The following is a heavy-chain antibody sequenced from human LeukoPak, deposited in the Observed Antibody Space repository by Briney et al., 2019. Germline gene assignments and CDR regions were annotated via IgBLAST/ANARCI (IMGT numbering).Heavy chain of an antibody. J-gene: IGHJ6*03. Sequence: PGGSLRLSCAASGFTFSSYGMHWVRQAPGKGLEWVAFIRYDGSNKYYADSVKGRFTISRDNSKSTLYLQMNSLRAEDTAVYYCANYQVATLTLYYYYYMDVWGKGTTVTISS. CDR2: IRYDGSNK. D-gene: IGHD5-12*01. V-gene: IGHV3-30*02. CDR1: GFTFSSYG. CDR3: ANYQVATLTLYYYYYMDV.